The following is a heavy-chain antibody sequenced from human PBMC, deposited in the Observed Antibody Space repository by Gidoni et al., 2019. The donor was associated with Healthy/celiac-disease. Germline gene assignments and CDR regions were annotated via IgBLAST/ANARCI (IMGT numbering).Heavy chain of an antibody. CDR3: ARDHYYDSSGYYPHWFDP. V-gene: IGHV1-69*01. CDR2: IIPIFGTA. CDR1: GCTFSSYA. J-gene: IGHJ5*02. D-gene: IGHD3-22*01. Sequence: QVQLVQSGAEVKKPGYSVKVSCKASGCTFSSYAISWGRQAPGQGLVWMGGIIPIFGTANYAQKFQGRVTITADESTSTAYMELSSLRSEDTAVYYCARDHYYDSSGYYPHWFDPWGQGTLVTVSS.